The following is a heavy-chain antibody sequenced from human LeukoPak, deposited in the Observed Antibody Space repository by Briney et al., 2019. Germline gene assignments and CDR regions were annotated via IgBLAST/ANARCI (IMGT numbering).Heavy chain of an antibody. Sequence: WASVKVSCKASGYTFTGYYMHWVRQAPGQGLEWMGWINPNSGGTNYAQKFQGRVTMTRDTSISTAYMELSRLRSDDTAVYYCARDLTIRQLVIYNWFDPWGQGTLVTVSS. CDR1: GYTFTGYY. J-gene: IGHJ5*02. D-gene: IGHD6-6*01. CDR2: INPNSGGT. CDR3: ARDLTIRQLVIYNWFDP. V-gene: IGHV1-2*02.